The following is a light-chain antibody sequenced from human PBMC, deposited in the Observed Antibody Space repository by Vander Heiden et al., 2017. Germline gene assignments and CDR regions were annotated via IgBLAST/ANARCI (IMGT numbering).Light chain of an antibody. J-gene: IGKJ1*01. CDR1: QDISNY. CDR3: QQYDNLPWT. CDR2: DAS. Sequence: DLQMTQSPSSLSASVGDRVTITCQASQDISNYLNWYQQKPGKAPKLLIYDASNLETGVPSRFSGSGSGTDFTFTISILQPEDIATYYCQQYDNLPWTFGQGTKVEIK. V-gene: IGKV1-33*01.